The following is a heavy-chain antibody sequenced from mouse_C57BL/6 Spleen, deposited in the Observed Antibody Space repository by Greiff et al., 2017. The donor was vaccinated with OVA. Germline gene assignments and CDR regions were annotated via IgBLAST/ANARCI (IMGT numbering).Heavy chain of an antibody. Sequence: EVQLQQSGAELVKPGASVKLSCTASGFNIKDYYMHWVKQRTEQGLEWVGRVDPEDGDTKYAPKFQGTATITADTSSNTAYLQLSSLTSEDTAVYYCASGNSAGLAYWGQGTLVTVSA. CDR1: GFNIKDYY. V-gene: IGHV14-2*01. D-gene: IGHD2-1*01. J-gene: IGHJ3*01. CDR2: VDPEDGDT. CDR3: ASGNSAGLAY.